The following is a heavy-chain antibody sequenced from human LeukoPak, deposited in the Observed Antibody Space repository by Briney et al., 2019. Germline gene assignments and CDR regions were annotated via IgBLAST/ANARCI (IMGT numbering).Heavy chain of an antibody. CDR1: GGSISNKY. V-gene: IGHV4-59*08. J-gene: IGHJ4*02. Sequence: SETLSLTCTVSGGSISNKYWSWIRQPPGKGLEWIGYIYYSGSTNYNPSLKSRVTILVDTSKNQFSLKLSSVTAADTAVYYCAGTTVTTGFDYWGQGTLVTVSS. D-gene: IGHD4-17*01. CDR2: IYYSGST. CDR3: AGTTVTTGFDY.